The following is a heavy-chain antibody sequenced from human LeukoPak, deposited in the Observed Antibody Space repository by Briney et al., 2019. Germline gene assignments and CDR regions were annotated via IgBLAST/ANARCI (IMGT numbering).Heavy chain of an antibody. CDR2: ISSRSTTT. CDR3: AGGGS. Sequence: PGGSLRLSCAAFGFTFSSYSMNWVRQAPGKGLEWVSYISSRSTTTYYADSVKGRFTISRDNDKNSLYLQMNSLRAEGTAVYYCAGGGSWGQGTLVTVSS. V-gene: IGHV3-48*01. CDR1: GFTFSSYS. D-gene: IGHD3-16*01. J-gene: IGHJ5*02.